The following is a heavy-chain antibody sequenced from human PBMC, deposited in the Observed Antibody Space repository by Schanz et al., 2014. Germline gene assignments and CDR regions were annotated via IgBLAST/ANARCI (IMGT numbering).Heavy chain of an antibody. D-gene: IGHD3-10*01. CDR1: GYAFTTYG. V-gene: IGHV1-8*02. CDR3: ARDGGGVVRGVIEGVNHYYYGMDV. CDR2: MNPNSGNP. Sequence: QVQLVQSGAEVKKPGASVRVSCKVSGYAFTTYGISWVRQAPGQGLEWLGWMNPNSGNPGFAQKFRGRVTMTRNTAMSTAYIELHILTSEDTAVYYCARDGGGVVRGVIEGVNHYYYGMDVWGRGTTVTVSS. J-gene: IGHJ6*02.